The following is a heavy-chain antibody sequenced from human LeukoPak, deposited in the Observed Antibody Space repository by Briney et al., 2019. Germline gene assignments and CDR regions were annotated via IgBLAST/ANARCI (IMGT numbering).Heavy chain of an antibody. CDR1: GFIFSRYV. D-gene: IGHD1-14*01. J-gene: IGHJ3*02. V-gene: IGHV3-30*18. Sequence: PGGSLRLSCAASGFIFSRYVMNWVRQAPGKGLEWVTIISSDGSTTFYADSVKSRFTISRDNSKNTLYLQMDSLRAEDTAVYYCAKDLSPETGDAFEIWGQGTMVVVSS. CDR2: ISSDGSTT. CDR3: AKDLSPETGDAFEI.